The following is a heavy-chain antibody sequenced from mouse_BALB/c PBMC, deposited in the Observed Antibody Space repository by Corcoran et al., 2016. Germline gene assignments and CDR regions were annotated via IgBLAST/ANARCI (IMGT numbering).Heavy chain of an antibody. V-gene: IGHV8-12*01. CDR3: ARSYDYYYFDY. D-gene: IGHD2-4*01. J-gene: IGHJ2*01. Sequence: QVTLKESGPGILQPSQTLSLTCSLSGFSLSTSGMGVSWIRQPSGKGLEWLAHIYWDDDKRYNPSLKSRLTISKDTSRNQVFLKITSVDTADTATYYCARSYDYYYFDYWGQGSTLTVSS. CDR1: GFSLSTSGMG. CDR2: IYWDDDK.